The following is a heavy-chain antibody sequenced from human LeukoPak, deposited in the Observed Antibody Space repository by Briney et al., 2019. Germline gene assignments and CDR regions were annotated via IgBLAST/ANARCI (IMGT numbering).Heavy chain of an antibody. CDR2: ISPDGSTT. CDR3: TRDFDFSSAI. CDR1: GLTFSSYW. D-gene: IGHD3-3*01. V-gene: IGHV3-74*01. Sequence: GGSLRLSCAASGLTFSSYWMHWVRQAPGKGLVWVSRISPDGSTTGHADSVKGRFTTSRDNAKNTLFLQMNSLRAEDTAVYYCTRDFDFSSAIWGQGTLVTVSS. J-gene: IGHJ4*02.